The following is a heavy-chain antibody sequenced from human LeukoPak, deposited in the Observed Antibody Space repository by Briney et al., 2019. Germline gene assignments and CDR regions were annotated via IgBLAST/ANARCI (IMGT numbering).Heavy chain of an antibody. Sequence: GEPLMISCKGSGSSFTTYWIGFGRQMPGKGLEWMGLIYPGDSETTYSPSFQGQLAMSADRSLIFAVLQRSSLKASDTGMYYCKRQGSDVWGQGTMVTVSS. CDR2: IYPGDSET. V-gene: IGHV5-51*01. CDR3: KRQGSDV. J-gene: IGHJ3*01. D-gene: IGHD3-10*01. CDR1: GSSFTTYW.